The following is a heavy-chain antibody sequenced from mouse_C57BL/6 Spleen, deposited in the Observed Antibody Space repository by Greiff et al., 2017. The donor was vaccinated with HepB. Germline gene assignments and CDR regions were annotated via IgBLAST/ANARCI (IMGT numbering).Heavy chain of an antibody. CDR3: ARSTGGEFDY. D-gene: IGHD2-1*01. Sequence: QVQLKESGAELVKPGASVKLSCKASGYTFTSYWMHWVKQRPGQGLEWIGMIHPNSGSTNYNEKFKSKATLTVDKSSSTAYMQLSSLTSEDSAVYYCARSTGGEFDYWGQGTTLTVSS. CDR2: IHPNSGST. J-gene: IGHJ2*01. CDR1: GYTFTSYW. V-gene: IGHV1-64*01.